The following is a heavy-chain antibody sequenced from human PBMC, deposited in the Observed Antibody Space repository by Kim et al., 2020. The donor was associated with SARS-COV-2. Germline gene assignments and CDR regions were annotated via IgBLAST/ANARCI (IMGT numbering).Heavy chain of an antibody. Sequence: SETLSLTCSVSGASVSGGIYLWSWIRQPPGKGLEWIGYVYNSGGNNNYTPALRGRVAISMDTSKNQFSLNLRSVTAADSAVYYCAGDDSVGYSSGGYFFWGQGTRVSVSS. CDR1: GASVSGGIYL. D-gene: IGHD6-19*01. CDR2: VYNSGGNN. J-gene: IGHJ4*02. CDR3: AGDDSVGYSSGGYFF. V-gene: IGHV4-61*01.